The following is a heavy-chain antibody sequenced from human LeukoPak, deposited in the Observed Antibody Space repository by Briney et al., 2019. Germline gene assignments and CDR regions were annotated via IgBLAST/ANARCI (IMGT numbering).Heavy chain of an antibody. V-gene: IGHV3-23*01. Sequence: GGSLRLSCAASGFTFSSYAMSWVRQAPGKGPEWVSAISGSGGSTYYADSVKGRFTISRDNSKNTLYLQMNSLRAEDTAVYYCAKGRDSSGWLAAPYYFDYWGQGTLVTVSS. D-gene: IGHD6-19*01. CDR2: ISGSGGST. CDR3: AKGRDSSGWLAAPYYFDY. CDR1: GFTFSSYA. J-gene: IGHJ4*02.